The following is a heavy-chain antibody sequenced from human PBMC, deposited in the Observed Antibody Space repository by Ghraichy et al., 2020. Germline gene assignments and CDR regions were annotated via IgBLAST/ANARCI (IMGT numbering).Heavy chain of an antibody. D-gene: IGHD3-22*01. CDR1: GFTVSSNY. CDR3: ARGNYYDSSGPPIAFD. CDR2: IYSGGST. Sequence: GGSLRLSCAASGFTVSSNYMSWVRQAPGKGLEWVSVIYSGGSTYYADSVKGRFTISRDNSKNTLYLQMNSLRAEDTAVYYCARGNYYDSSGPPIAFDWGQGTLVTVSS. J-gene: IGHJ4*02. V-gene: IGHV3-66*01.